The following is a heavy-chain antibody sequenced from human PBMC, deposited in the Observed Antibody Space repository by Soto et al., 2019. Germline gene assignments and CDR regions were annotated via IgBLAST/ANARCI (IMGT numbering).Heavy chain of an antibody. CDR1: GGSISSSSYY. CDR2: IYYSGST. D-gene: IGHD6-19*01. J-gene: IGHJ4*02. CDR3: ARRYAVAGTRRYSDY. V-gene: IGHV4-39*01. Sequence: SETLSLTCTVSGGSISSSSYYWGWIRQPPGKGLEWIGSIYYSGSTYYNPSLKSRVTMSVDTSKNQFSLKLSSVTAADTAVYYCARRYAVAGTRRYSDYWGQGTLVTVSS.